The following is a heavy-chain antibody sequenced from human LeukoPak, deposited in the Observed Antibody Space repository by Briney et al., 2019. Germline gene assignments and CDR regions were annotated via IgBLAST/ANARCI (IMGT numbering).Heavy chain of an antibody. J-gene: IGHJ4*02. D-gene: IGHD4-17*01. CDR2: INPSGGST. CDR3: ARVGVYGDYFDY. CDR1: GYTFTSSY. V-gene: IGHV1-46*01. Sequence: ASVKVSCTASGYTFTSSYLHWVRQAPGQGLEWMGIINPSGGSTSYAQKFQGRVTMTRDMSTSTVYMELSSLRSEDTAVYYCARVGVYGDYFDYWGQETLVTVSS.